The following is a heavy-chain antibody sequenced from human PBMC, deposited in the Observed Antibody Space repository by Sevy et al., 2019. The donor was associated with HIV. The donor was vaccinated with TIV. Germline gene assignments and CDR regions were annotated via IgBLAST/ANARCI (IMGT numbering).Heavy chain of an antibody. CDR3: AKDRVSGTYYTGDFDY. J-gene: IGHJ4*02. V-gene: IGHV3-23*01. CDR2: ITISGGTT. CDR1: GFTFSNYA. Sequence: GGSLRLSCAASGFTFSNYAMSWVRQAPGKGLEWVSVITISGGTTYYADSVKGRFTISRDSSKNTLYLQMNSLRAEDTAVYYCAKDRVSGTYYTGDFDYRGQGTLVTVSS. D-gene: IGHD3-10*01.